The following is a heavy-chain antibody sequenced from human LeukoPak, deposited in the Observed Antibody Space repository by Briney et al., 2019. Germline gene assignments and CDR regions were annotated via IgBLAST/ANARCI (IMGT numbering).Heavy chain of an antibody. CDR2: INPNSGGT. CDR1: GYTFTGYY. Sequence: GASVKVSCKASGYTFTGYYMHWVRQAPGQGLEWMGWINPNSGGTNYAQKFQGWVTMTRDTSISTAYMELSRLRSDDTAVYYCARDSSGWTFGWFDPWGQGTLVTVSP. J-gene: IGHJ5*02. D-gene: IGHD6-19*01. CDR3: ARDSSGWTFGWFDP. V-gene: IGHV1-2*04.